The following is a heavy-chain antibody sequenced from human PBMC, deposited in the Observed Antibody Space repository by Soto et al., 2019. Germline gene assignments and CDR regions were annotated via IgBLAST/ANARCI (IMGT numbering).Heavy chain of an antibody. CDR1: GYGFTTYG. CDR3: ARGWYGDY. CDR2: ISAHNGNT. V-gene: IGHV1-18*01. J-gene: IGHJ4*02. D-gene: IGHD2-15*01. Sequence: QVHLVQSGAEVKKPGASVKVSCKGSGYGFTTYGITWVRQAPGQGLEWMAWISAHNGNTNYAQKLQGRVTVTRDTSTSTAYMELSSLRSDDTAVYFCARGWYGDYWCQEALVTVSS.